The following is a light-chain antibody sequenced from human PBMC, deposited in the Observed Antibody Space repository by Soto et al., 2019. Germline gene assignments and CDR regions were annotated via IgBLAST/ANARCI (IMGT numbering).Light chain of an antibody. CDR1: SSNIGSSY. Sequence: QSVLTQPPSASGTPGQRVTISCSGSSSNIGSSYVYWYQHLPGTAPKLLMYRNNQRPSGVPDRFSGSKSGTSASLAISGLRSEGEADYYCAAWDDSLSGPVFGGGTKLTVL. CDR2: RNN. V-gene: IGLV1-47*01. J-gene: IGLJ3*02. CDR3: AAWDDSLSGPV.